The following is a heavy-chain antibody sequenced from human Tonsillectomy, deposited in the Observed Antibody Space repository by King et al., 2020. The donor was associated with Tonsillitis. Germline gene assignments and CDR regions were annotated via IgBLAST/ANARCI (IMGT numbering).Heavy chain of an antibody. J-gene: IGHJ4*02. V-gene: IGHV3-30*02. CDR2: IAYDGNNK. CDR3: AKTNSGWSHFDS. CDR1: GFTFRSHN. D-gene: IGHD6-19*01. Sequence: VQLVESGGGVVQPGGSLKLSCAASGFTFRSHNFLWVRQTPGRGLEWVAFIAYDGNNKYYAGSVRGRFTISRDNSKDTLFLQMNGLRPEDTAMYYCAKTNSGWSHFDSWGQGALVTVSS.